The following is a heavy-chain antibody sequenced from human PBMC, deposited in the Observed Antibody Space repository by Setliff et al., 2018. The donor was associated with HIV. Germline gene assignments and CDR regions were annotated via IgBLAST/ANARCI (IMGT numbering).Heavy chain of an antibody. CDR2: VGAVGAPT. J-gene: IGHJ3*02. D-gene: IGHD4-17*01. Sequence: GRSLRLSCAASGFTSSTYAMGWVRQAQGKGLEWVSTVGAVGAPTHYAESVKGRFTISKDNSKNTLYLQMSSLRDEDTAVYYCAKVFAYGVDGFDIWGQGTMVTVSS. CDR3: AKVFAYGVDGFDI. CDR1: GFTSSTYA. V-gene: IGHV3-23*01.